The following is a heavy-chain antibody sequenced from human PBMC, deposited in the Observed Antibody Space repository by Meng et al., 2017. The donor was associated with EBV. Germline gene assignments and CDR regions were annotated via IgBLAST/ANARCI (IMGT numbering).Heavy chain of an antibody. D-gene: IGHD3-3*01. CDR3: ASGNFTDH. Sequence: QVQLVQSGAEGKKPXASVKVSCKASGYTFTGYYLHWVRQSPGQGLEWMGRINPTSGGTNYVQKFQGRVTMTRDTSISTAYMELTGLRSGDTAVYYCASGNFTDHWGQGTLVTVSS. J-gene: IGHJ4*02. V-gene: IGHV1-2*06. CDR2: INPTSGGT. CDR1: GYTFTGYY.